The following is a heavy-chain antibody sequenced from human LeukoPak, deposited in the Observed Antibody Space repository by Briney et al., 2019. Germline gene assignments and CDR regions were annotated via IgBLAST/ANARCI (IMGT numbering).Heavy chain of an antibody. D-gene: IGHD1-26*01. V-gene: IGHV3-30*03. J-gene: IGHJ4*02. Sequence: GGSLRLSCAASGFTFSSYGMHWVRQAPGKGLEWVAVISYDGSNKYYADSVKGRVTISRDNSKNTLYLQMNSLRAEDTTVYYCAHLSGSYSDYWGQGTLVTVSS. CDR2: ISYDGSNK. CDR1: GFTFSSYG. CDR3: AHLSGSYSDY.